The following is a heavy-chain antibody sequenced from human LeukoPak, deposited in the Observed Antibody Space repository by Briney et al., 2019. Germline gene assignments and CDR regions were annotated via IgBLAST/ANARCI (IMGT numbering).Heavy chain of an antibody. CDR3: TRGGQELGKGYFFDY. J-gene: IGHJ4*02. D-gene: IGHD6-13*01. CDR1: GFTFGDYA. CDR2: IRSKGYGGTT. V-gene: IGHV3-49*04. Sequence: PGGSLRLSCTASGFTFGDYAMSWVRQAPGKGLEWVGLIRSKGYGGTTEYAASVKGRLTISRDDSKSIAYLQVESLKTEDTGVYYCTRGGQELGKGYFFDYWGQGILVTVSS.